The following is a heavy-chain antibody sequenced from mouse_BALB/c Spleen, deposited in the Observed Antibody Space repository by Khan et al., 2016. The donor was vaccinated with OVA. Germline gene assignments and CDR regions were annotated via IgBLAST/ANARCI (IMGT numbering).Heavy chain of an antibody. D-gene: IGHD1-2*01. CDR1: GYSITSDYV. CDR3: ARTARIKY. J-gene: IGHJ2*01. V-gene: IGHV3-2*02. Sequence: EVQLLESGPGLVKPSQSLSLSCTVTGYSITSDYVWYLIRQFPGNILELMGFISYSGSTNYNPTLKSRISITRDTSKNPFYLQLNTVTTEDTATSYWARTARIKYWGQGTTLTVSS. CDR2: ISYSGST.